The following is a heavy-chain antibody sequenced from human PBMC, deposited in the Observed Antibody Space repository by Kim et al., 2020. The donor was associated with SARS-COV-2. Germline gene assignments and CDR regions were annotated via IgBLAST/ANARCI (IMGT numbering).Heavy chain of an antibody. CDR3: ARADGSGWLFYGMDV. Sequence: SVKVSCKASGGTFSSYTISWVRQALGQGLEWMGRIIPILGIANYAQKFQGRVTITADKSTSTAYMELSSLRSEDTAVYYCARADGSGWLFYGMDVWGQGTTVTVSS. CDR2: IIPILGIA. D-gene: IGHD6-19*01. V-gene: IGHV1-69*02. J-gene: IGHJ6*02. CDR1: GGTFSSYT.